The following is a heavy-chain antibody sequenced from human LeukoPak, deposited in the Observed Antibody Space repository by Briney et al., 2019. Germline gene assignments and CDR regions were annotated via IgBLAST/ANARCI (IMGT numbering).Heavy chain of an antibody. CDR1: GYTFTSYG. D-gene: IGHD2-2*01. CDR2: ISSYNGNT. V-gene: IGHV1-18*01. CDR3: ATVVYCSSTSCYFSWFDP. Sequence: ASVKVSCKASGYTFTSYGISWVRQAPGQGLEWVGWISSYNGNTNYAQKLQGRVTMTTDTSTSTADMELRSLRSDDTAVYYCATVVYCSSTSCYFSWFDPWGQGTLVTVSS. J-gene: IGHJ5*02.